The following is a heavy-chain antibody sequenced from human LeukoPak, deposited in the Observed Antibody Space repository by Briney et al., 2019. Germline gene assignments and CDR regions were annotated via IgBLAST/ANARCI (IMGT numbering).Heavy chain of an antibody. CDR3: AKDYGPKQLVFLAS. V-gene: IGHV3-23*01. D-gene: IGHD6-13*01. CDR2: ISDNGGTT. J-gene: IGHJ4*02. CDR1: GFTFSSYA. Sequence: GGSLRLSCAASGFTFSSYALSWVRQAPGKGLEWGSAISDNGGTTFYAGSVKGRFTITRDNSKNTLYVQMNSLRGEDTAVYYCAKDYGPKQLVFLASWGQGTLVTVSS.